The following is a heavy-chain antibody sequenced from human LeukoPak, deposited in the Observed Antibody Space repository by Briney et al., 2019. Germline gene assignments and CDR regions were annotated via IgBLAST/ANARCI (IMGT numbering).Heavy chain of an antibody. CDR1: GGSISSYY. D-gene: IGHD2-15*01. CDR2: IYYSGST. V-gene: IGHV4-59*01. Sequence: SETLSLTCTVSGGSISSYYWSWIRQPPGKGLEWIGYIYYSGSTNYNPSLKSRVTISVDTSKNQFSLKLSSVTAADTAVYYCARGYWRAEFDYWGQGTLVTVSS. CDR3: ARGYWRAEFDY. J-gene: IGHJ4*02.